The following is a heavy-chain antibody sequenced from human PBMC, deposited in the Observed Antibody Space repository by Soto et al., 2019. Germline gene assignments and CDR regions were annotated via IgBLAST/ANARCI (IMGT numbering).Heavy chain of an antibody. D-gene: IGHD3-22*01. CDR2: ISTDRTI. V-gene: IGHV3-48*01. CDR3: VSSIVGSA. CDR1: GFTFSSYN. Sequence: GGSLRLSCAASGFTFSSYNMNWVRQAPGKGLEWVSYISTDRTIYYADSVKGRFTISRDISKNTLYLQMNSLRADDTAVYYCVSSIVGSAWGQRSLVTGSS. J-gene: IGHJ5*02.